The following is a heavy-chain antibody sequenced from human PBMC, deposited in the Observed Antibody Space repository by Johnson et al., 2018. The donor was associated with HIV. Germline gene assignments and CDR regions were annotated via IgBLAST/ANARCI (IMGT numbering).Heavy chain of an antibody. V-gene: IGHV3-13*01. D-gene: IGHD2-2*01. CDR2: IGTAGDT. J-gene: IGHJ3*01. CDR1: GFTFSDYD. CDR3: SRRSTRSDGFDL. Sequence: VQLVESGGGLVKPGGSLRLSCAASGFTFSDYDMHWVRQATGKGLEWVSGIGTAGDTYYPGSVKGRFTTSRENAKNSFDLQMNSLTAGDTAVYYCSRRSTRSDGFDLWGQGTMVIVSS.